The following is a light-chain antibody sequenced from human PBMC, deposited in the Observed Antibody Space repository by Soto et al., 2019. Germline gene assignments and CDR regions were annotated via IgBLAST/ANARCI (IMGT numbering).Light chain of an antibody. Sequence: DIPMTQSPSSLSASVGDRVTIACRASQSISNYLNWYQQKPGKAPTRLIYAASSLQSGVPSRFSGSGSGTDFTLTISSLQPEDFATYFCQQSYSTPWTFGQGTKVEIK. CDR1: QSISNY. J-gene: IGKJ1*01. CDR3: QQSYSTPWT. CDR2: AAS. V-gene: IGKV1-39*01.